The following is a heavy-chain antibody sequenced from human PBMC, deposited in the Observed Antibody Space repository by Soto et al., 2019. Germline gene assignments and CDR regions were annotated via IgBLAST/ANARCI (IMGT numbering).Heavy chain of an antibody. CDR2: LYWYDDK. J-gene: IGHJ4*01. D-gene: IGHD4-17*01. V-gene: IGHV2-5*01. Sequence: QITLKESGPTLVRPAQTLTLTCDFSGFSLSTYHMGVAWIRQPPGKALEWLALLYWYDDKRYNPSLKDRLAISKDTSNNQVVLTITNIDPGDSATYFCAHAGDYDLLTFDHWGPGTLVTVSS. CDR3: AHAGDYDLLTFDH. CDR1: GFSLSTYHMG.